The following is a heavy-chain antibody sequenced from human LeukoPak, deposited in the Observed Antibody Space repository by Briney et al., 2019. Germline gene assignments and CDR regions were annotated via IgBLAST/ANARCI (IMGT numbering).Heavy chain of an antibody. D-gene: IGHD6-19*01. J-gene: IGHJ6*03. CDR2: MNPNRGNT. CDR3: ARRGVAGTFYYYYYRDV. Sequence: ASVTVSFMCSRYTFTNYDINWVRQATGQGGEGMGWMNPNRGNTGYAQKFQGRVTITRNTYISTPYMELSSLRSEDTAVYYCARRGVAGTFYYYYYRDVWGKGTTVTVSS. V-gene: IGHV1-8*03. CDR1: RYTFTNYD.